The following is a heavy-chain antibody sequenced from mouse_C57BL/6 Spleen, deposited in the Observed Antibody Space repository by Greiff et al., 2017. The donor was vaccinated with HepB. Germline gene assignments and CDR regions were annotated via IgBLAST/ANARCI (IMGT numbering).Heavy chain of an antibody. Sequence: QVQLQQPGAELVRPGTSVKLSCKASGYTFTSYWMHWVKQRPGQGLEWIGVIDPSDSYTNYNQKFKGKATLTVDTSSSTAYMQLSSLTSEDSAVYSGASSGYGGSSYYFDYWGQGTTLTVSS. D-gene: IGHD1-1*01. CDR1: GYTFTSYW. CDR3: ASSGYGGSSYYFDY. CDR2: IDPSDSYT. V-gene: IGHV1-59*01. J-gene: IGHJ2*01.